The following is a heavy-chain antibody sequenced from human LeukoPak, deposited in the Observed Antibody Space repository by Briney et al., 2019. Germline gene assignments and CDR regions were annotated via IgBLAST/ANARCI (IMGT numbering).Heavy chain of an antibody. CDR3: AFLWLGEEYGMDV. J-gene: IGHJ6*02. D-gene: IGHD3-10*01. CDR2: ISWNSGSI. CDR1: GFTFDDYA. Sequence: GRSLRLSCAASGFTFDDYAMHWVRQAPGTGLEWVSGISWNSGSIGYADSVKGRFTISRDNAKNSLYLQMNSLRAEDTALYYCAFLWLGEEYGMDVWGQGTTVTVSS. V-gene: IGHV3-9*01.